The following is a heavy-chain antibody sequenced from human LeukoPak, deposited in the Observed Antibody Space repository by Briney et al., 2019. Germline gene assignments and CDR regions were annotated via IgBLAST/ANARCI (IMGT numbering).Heavy chain of an antibody. Sequence: ASVKVSCKASGYTFTGYYMHWVRQAPGQGLEWMGWINPNSGGTNYAQKFQGRVTMTRETSISTAYMELSRLRSDDTAVYYCARANDIVVVGAALSDYWGQGTLVTVSS. J-gene: IGHJ4*02. CDR3: ARANDIVVVGAALSDY. D-gene: IGHD2-15*01. CDR2: INPNSGGT. V-gene: IGHV1-2*02. CDR1: GYTFTGYY.